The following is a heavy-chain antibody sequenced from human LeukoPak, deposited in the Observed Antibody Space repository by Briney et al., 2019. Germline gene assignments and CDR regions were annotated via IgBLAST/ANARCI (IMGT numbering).Heavy chain of an antibody. CDR2: IIPIFGTA. Sequence: SVKVSCKASGGTFSSYGFSWVRQAPGQGLEWMGGIIPIFGTANYAQKFQGRVTMTRDMSISTAYMELSRLTSDDTAVYYCARNIGQQREFGMDVWGQGTTVTVSS. D-gene: IGHD2/OR15-2a*01. CDR3: ARNIGQQREFGMDV. V-gene: IGHV1-69*05. CDR1: GGTFSSYG. J-gene: IGHJ6*01.